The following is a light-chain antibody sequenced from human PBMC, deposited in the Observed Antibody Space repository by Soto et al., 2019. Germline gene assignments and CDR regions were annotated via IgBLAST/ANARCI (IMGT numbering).Light chain of an antibody. CDR3: AVWDDSLNGLV. Sequence: QSVLTQPPSASGTPGQRVTISCSGGASNIGRNTVNWYQDLPGTAPKLLISSDNKRPSGVPDRFSGSKSGTSASLAISGLQSEDEADYYCAVWDDSLNGLVFGGGTKLTVL. CDR2: SDN. V-gene: IGLV1-44*01. CDR1: ASNIGRNT. J-gene: IGLJ3*02.